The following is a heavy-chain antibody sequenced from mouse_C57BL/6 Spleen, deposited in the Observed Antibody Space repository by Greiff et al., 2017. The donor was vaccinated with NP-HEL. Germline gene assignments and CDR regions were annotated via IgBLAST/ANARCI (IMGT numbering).Heavy chain of an antibody. J-gene: IGHJ2*01. D-gene: IGHD1-1*02. CDR2: IYPGSGNT. CDR3: AGGNLGSALDY. Sequence: QVQLQQSGPELVKPGASVKISCKASGYSFTSYYIHWVKQRPGQGLEWIGWIYPGSGNTKYNEKFKGKATLTADTSSSTAYMQLGSLTSEDSAVYYCAGGNLGSALDYWGQGTTLTVSS. V-gene: IGHV1-66*01. CDR1: GYSFTSYY.